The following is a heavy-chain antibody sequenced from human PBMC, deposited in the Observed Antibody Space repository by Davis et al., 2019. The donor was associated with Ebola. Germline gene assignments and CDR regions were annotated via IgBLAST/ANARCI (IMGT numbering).Heavy chain of an antibody. J-gene: IGHJ6*04. V-gene: IGHV3-7*01. CDR2: IKEDGSEK. Sequence: PGGSLRLSCAASGFTFSRNWMGWVRQAPGKGLEWVATIKEDGSEKYYVDSVQGRFTISRDNAKNSLYLQMNSLRVEDTAVYYCARDDYDFWGGYSPVYYYGMDVWGKGTTVTVSS. CDR3: ARDDYDFWGGYSPVYYYGMDV. D-gene: IGHD3-3*01. CDR1: GFTFSRNW.